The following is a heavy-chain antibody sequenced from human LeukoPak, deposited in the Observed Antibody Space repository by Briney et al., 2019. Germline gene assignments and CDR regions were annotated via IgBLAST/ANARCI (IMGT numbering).Heavy chain of an antibody. CDR2: ISSTTVYI. Sequence: GGSLRLSCAASGFTFSSYTMNWVRQAPGKGLEWVSSISSTTVYIFYAASVKGRFTISRDNAKNSLFLHMNSLRAEDTAISYCARGDDVGFDFWGQGTLVSVSS. J-gene: IGHJ4*02. D-gene: IGHD1-1*01. V-gene: IGHV3-21*01. CDR1: GFTFSSYT. CDR3: ARGDDVGFDF.